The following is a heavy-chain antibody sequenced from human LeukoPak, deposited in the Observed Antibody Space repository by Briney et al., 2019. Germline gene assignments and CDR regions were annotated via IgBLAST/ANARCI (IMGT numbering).Heavy chain of an antibody. CDR2: MNPHSGST. V-gene: IGHV1-8*03. D-gene: IGHD2-15*01. CDR3: ARDDDCSGGSCYSDY. J-gene: IGHJ4*02. Sequence: ASVKVSCKASGYTFTSYEINWVRQATGQGLEWMGWMNPHSGSTGYAQKFQGRVTITRNTSISTAYMELSGLRSEDTAVYYCARDDDCSGGSCYSDYWGQGTLVTVSS. CDR1: GYTFTSYE.